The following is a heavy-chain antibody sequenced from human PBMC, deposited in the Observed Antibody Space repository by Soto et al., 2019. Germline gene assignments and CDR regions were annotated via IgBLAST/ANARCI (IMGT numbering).Heavy chain of an antibody. D-gene: IGHD6-13*01. J-gene: IGHJ4*01. CDR1: GDSIISINYY. CDR2: IYYSGSA. V-gene: IGHV4-39*01. Sequence: SETLSLTCTVSGDSIISINYYWGWIRQPPGKGLEWIGSIYYSGSAYYNPSLKSRVTIFVDTSKNQFSLEVSSVTAADTGLYYCASRRSSWYYDSWGQGTLVTVSS. CDR3: ASRRSSWYYDS.